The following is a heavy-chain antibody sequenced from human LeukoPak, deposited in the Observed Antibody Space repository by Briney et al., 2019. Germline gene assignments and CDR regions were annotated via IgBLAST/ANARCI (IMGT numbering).Heavy chain of an antibody. Sequence: SETLSLTCTVSGGSISDKYWSWIRQLPGKGLEWIGYIHYSGTISYNPSLKSRVVISVDTSKNQFSLKLNSVTAADTAMYYCATVPGYSYGYGYFDYWGQGTLVTVSS. D-gene: IGHD5-18*01. CDR1: GGSISDKY. CDR3: ATVPGYSYGYGYFDY. CDR2: IHYSGTI. V-gene: IGHV4-59*01. J-gene: IGHJ4*02.